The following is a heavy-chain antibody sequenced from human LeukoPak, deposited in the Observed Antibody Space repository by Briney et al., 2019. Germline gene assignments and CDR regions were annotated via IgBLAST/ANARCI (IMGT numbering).Heavy chain of an antibody. CDR2: IYSSGIT. CDR1: GGSITSGSFY. Sequence: SGTLSLTCTVSGGSITSGSFYWAWIRQSAGKGLEWIGRIYSSGITNYNPSLKSRLTMSIDTSKSQFFLNLSSLTAADTAVYCCARGITGRGRFDPWGQGTLVTVSS. D-gene: IGHD3-10*01. V-gene: IGHV4-61*02. J-gene: IGHJ5*02. CDR3: ARGITGRGRFDP.